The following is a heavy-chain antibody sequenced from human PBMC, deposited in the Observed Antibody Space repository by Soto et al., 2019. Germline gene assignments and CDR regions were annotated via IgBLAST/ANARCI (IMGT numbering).Heavy chain of an antibody. Sequence: QVQLVQSGAEVKKPGSSVKVSCKASGGTFSSYTISWVRQAPGQGLEWMGRIIPILGIANYAQKFQGRVTITADKSTSTAYMELSSLRSEDTAVYYCARSTGSSGYYYYYMDVWGKGTTGTVSS. V-gene: IGHV1-69*02. D-gene: IGHD6-6*01. CDR2: IIPILGIA. CDR3: ARSTGSSGYYYYYMDV. CDR1: GGTFSSYT. J-gene: IGHJ6*03.